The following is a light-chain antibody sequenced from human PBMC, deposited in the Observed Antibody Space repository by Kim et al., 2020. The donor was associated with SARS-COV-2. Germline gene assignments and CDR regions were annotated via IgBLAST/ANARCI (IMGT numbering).Light chain of an antibody. Sequence: QSVLTQPPSVSGAPGQRVTISCTGSNSNIGAGYDVHWYQQLPGTAPKVLIYGNSNRPSGVPDRFSGSKSGTSASLAITGLQAEDEADYYCQSYDSSLSASVFGGGTQLTVL. CDR1: NSNIGAGYD. V-gene: IGLV1-40*01. CDR2: GNS. J-gene: IGLJ3*02. CDR3: QSYDSSLSASV.